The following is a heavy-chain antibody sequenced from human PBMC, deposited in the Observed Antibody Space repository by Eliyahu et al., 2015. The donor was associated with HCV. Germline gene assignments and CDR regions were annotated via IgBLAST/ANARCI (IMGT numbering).Heavy chain of an antibody. V-gene: IGHV3-30-3*01. J-gene: IGHJ5*02. CDR2: ISYDGSNK. CDR3: ARDSHPASYCSSTSCQGRWFDP. Sequence: VAVISYDGSNKYYADSVKGRFTISRDNSKNTLYLQMNSLRAEDTAVYYCARDSHPASYCSSTSCQGRWFDPWGQGTLVTVSS. D-gene: IGHD2-2*01.